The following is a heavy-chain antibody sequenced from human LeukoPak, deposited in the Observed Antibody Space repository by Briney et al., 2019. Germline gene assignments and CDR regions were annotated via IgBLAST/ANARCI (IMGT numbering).Heavy chain of an antibody. J-gene: IGHJ4*02. Sequence: PSETLSLTCAVYGGSFSGYYWSWIRQPPGKGLEWNGEINHSGSTNYNPSLKSRVTISVDTSKNQFSLKLSSVTAADTAVYYCARAGSGIDYWGQGTLVTVSS. CDR2: INHSGST. V-gene: IGHV4-34*01. CDR3: ARAGSGIDY. D-gene: IGHD3-10*01. CDR1: GGSFSGYY.